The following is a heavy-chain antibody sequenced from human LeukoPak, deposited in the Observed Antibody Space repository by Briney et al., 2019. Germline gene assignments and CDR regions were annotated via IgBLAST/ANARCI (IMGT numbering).Heavy chain of an antibody. CDR1: GFTFSSYT. CDR3: ARGPLLFDP. V-gene: IGHV3-48*04. CDR2: IDLSGSTL. Sequence: GGSLRLSCAASGFTFSSYTMNWVRQAPGKGLEWVSYIDLSGSTLYYVDSVKGRFTISRDNAKNSLYLQMNSLRAEDTAVYYCARGPLLFDPWGQGTLVAVSS. J-gene: IGHJ5*02.